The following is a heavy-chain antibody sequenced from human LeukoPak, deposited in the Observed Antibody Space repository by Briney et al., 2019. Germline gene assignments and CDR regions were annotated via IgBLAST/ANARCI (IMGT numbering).Heavy chain of an antibody. J-gene: IGHJ4*02. Sequence: GGSLRLSCAASGFTFSSYAMHWVRQAPGKGLEWVAVISYDGSNKYYADSVKGRFTISRDNSKNTLYLQMNSLRAEDTAVYYCAKGSSSSWYAFDYWGQGTLVTVSS. V-gene: IGHV3-30-3*01. CDR2: ISYDGSNK. CDR3: AKGSSSSWYAFDY. D-gene: IGHD6-13*01. CDR1: GFTFSSYA.